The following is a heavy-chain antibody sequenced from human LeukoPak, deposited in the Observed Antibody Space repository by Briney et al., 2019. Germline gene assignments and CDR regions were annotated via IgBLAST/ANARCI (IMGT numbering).Heavy chain of an antibody. Sequence: QPGGSLRLSCAASGFTFSSYWMHWVRQAPGKGLVWVSRINSDGSSTSYADSVKGRFTISRDNAKNTLYLQMNSLRAEDTAVYYCAKDRVNSGTTEDWFDPWGQGTLVTVSS. D-gene: IGHD1-7*01. CDR3: AKDRVNSGTTEDWFDP. CDR2: INSDGSST. J-gene: IGHJ5*02. CDR1: GFTFSSYW. V-gene: IGHV3-74*01.